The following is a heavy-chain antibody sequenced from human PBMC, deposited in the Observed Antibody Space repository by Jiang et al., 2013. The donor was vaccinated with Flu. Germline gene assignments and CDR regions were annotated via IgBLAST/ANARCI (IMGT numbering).Heavy chain of an antibody. D-gene: IGHD3-22*01. J-gene: IGHJ4*02. Sequence: SGYMFIGYYIHWVRQAPGQGLEWMGRINPNSGGTNYAQKFQGRVTMASDTSISAAYMELTRLRSDDTAVYYCARAYYYDSSAYYFDYWGQGTLVTVSS. CDR3: ARAYYYDSSAYYFDY. V-gene: IGHV1-2*06. CDR1: GYMFIGYY. CDR2: INPNSGGT.